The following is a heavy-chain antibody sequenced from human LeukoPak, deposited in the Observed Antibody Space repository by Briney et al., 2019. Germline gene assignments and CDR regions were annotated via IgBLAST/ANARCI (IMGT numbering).Heavy chain of an antibody. J-gene: IGHJ4*02. CDR1: GYTFTSYY. CDR2: INPSGGST. V-gene: IGHV1-46*01. Sequence: ASVKVSCKASGYTFTSYYMHWVRQAPGQGLEWMGIINPSGGSTSYAQKFQGRVTITADKSTSTAYMELSSLRSEDTAVYYCASLNTDIVVVVAATRQPPDYWGQGTLVTVSS. CDR3: ASLNTDIVVVVAATRQPPDY. D-gene: IGHD2-15*01.